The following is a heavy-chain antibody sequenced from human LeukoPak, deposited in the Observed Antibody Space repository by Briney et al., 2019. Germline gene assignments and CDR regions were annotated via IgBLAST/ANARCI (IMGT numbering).Heavy chain of an antibody. J-gene: IGHJ3*02. CDR2: IYYSGST. CDR3: ARHRLLLDAFDI. D-gene: IGHD3-22*01. Sequence: SETLSLTCTVSGGSISSYYWSWIRQPPGKGLEWIGYIYYSGSTNYNPSLKSRVTISVDTSKNQFSLKLSSVTAAGTAVYYCARHRLLLDAFDIWGQGTMVTVSS. CDR1: GGSISSYY. V-gene: IGHV4-59*01.